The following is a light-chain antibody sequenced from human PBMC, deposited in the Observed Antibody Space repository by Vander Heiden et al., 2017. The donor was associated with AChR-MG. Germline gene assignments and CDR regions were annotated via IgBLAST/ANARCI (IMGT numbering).Light chain of an antibody. Sequence: QSGLTQPPSASGTPGQRVTISCSGSRSNIGSNTVTWYQQLPGTAPKLLMFSSNQRPSGVPDRFSGSKSGTSASLAISGLQSEDDADYYCASWDDSLNGPVFGGGTKLTVL. CDR1: RSNIGSNT. CDR2: SSN. CDR3: ASWDDSLNGPV. J-gene: IGLJ3*02. V-gene: IGLV1-44*01.